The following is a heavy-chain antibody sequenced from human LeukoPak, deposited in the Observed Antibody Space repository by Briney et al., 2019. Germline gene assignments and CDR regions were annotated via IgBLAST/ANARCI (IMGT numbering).Heavy chain of an antibody. V-gene: IGHV4-39*07. CDR1: GGSISSSIYY. J-gene: IGHJ4*02. D-gene: IGHD2/OR15-2a*01. CDR2: IYYSGST. Sequence: SETLSLTCTVSGGSISSSIYYWGWIRQPPGKGLEWIGSIYYSGSTYYNPSLKSRVTISVDTSKNQFSLKLSSVTAADTAVYYCARAKPLLPLYFDYWGQGTLVTVSS. CDR3: ARAKPLLPLYFDY.